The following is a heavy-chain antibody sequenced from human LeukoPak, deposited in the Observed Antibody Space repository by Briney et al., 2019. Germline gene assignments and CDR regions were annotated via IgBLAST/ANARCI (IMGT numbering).Heavy chain of an antibody. V-gene: IGHV3-7*03. CDR2: IKQDGSEK. CDR1: GFTFSSYA. Sequence: GGSLRLSCAASGFTFSSYAMSWVRQAPGKGLEWVANIKQDGSEKYYVDSVKGRFTISRDNAKNSLYLQMNSLRAEDTAVYYCARDKDSYGDYWGQGTLVTVSS. CDR3: ARDKDSYGDY. J-gene: IGHJ4*02. D-gene: IGHD5-18*01.